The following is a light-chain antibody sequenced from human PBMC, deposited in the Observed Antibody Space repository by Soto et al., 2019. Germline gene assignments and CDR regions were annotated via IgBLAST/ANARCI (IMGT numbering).Light chain of an antibody. J-gene: IGLJ2*01. V-gene: IGLV1-40*01. Sequence: VVTQPPSVSGAPGQRVTISCTGSSSNIGAGYDVHWYQQLPGTAPKLLIYGNSNRPSGVPDRFSGSKSGTSASLAITGLQAEDEADYYCQSYDSSLSGYVVFGGGTKLTVL. CDR3: QSYDSSLSGYVV. CDR1: SSNIGAGYD. CDR2: GNS.